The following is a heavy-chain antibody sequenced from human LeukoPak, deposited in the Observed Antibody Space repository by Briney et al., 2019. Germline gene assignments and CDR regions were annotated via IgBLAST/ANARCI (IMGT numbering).Heavy chain of an antibody. V-gene: IGHV4-61*05. Sequence: SETLSLTCTVSGGSISSTSYYWSWIRQPPGKGLEWIGYIYYSGSTNYNPSLKSRVTISVDTSKNQFSLKLSSVTAADTAVYYCARGGGGEGVWAHFDYWGQGTLVTVSS. D-gene: IGHD3-10*01. CDR1: GGSISSTSYY. CDR2: IYYSGST. J-gene: IGHJ4*02. CDR3: ARGGGGEGVWAHFDY.